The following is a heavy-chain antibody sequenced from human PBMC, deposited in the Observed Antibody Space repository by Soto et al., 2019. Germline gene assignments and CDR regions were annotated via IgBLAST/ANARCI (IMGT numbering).Heavy chain of an antibody. D-gene: IGHD3-10*01. Sequence: SETLSLTCTVSGGSITSSSYYWGWIRQPPGKGLEWIGSIYYSGSTYYNPSLKSRVTISVDTSKNQFSLKLSSVTAADTAVYYCARVGTMVRGVIIKDRLFDYWGQGILVTVSS. CDR1: GGSITSSSYY. V-gene: IGHV4-39*07. J-gene: IGHJ4*02. CDR3: ARVGTMVRGVIIKDRLFDY. CDR2: IYYSGST.